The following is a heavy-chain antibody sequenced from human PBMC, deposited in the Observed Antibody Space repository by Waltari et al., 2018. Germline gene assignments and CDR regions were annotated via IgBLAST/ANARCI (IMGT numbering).Heavy chain of an antibody. CDR3: AKDRKSGSYRSDFDI. D-gene: IGHD1-26*01. CDR2: SSWNSGSI. Sequence: EVQLVESGGGLVQPGRSLRLSCAASGFTFDDYAMHWVRQAPGKGLEWVSGSSWNSGSIGYADSVKGRFTISRDNAKNSLYLQMNSLRAEDTALYYCAKDRKSGSYRSDFDIWGQGTMVTVSS. CDR1: GFTFDDYA. J-gene: IGHJ3*02. V-gene: IGHV3-9*01.